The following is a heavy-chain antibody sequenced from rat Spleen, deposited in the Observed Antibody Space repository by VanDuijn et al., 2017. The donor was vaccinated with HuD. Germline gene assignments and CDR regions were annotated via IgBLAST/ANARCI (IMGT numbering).Heavy chain of an antibody. V-gene: IGHV5-29*01. Sequence: EVQLVESDGGLVQPGRSMKLSCAASGFTFSNYDMAWVRQAPKKGLEWVATISYDGSSTNYRDSVKGRFTISRDNAKSTLYLQMDSLRSEDTATYYWGRRDYPGWFAYWGQGTLVTVSS. CDR1: GFTFSNYD. CDR3: GRRDYPGWFAY. J-gene: IGHJ3*01. CDR2: ISYDGSST. D-gene: IGHD1-4*01.